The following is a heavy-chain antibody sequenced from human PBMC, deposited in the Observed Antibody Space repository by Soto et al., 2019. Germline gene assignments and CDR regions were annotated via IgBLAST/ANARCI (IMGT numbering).Heavy chain of an antibody. Sequence: EVQLVESGGGLVQPGGSLRLSCAASGFTVSSNYMSWVRQAPGKGLEWVSVIYSGGSTYYADSVKGRFTISRHNSKNTLYLQMNSLRAEDTAVYYCARSLGYEKFCGDYSWGAFDIWGQGTMVTVSS. CDR3: ARSLGYEKFCGDYSWGAFDI. CDR2: IYSGGST. D-gene: IGHD4-17*01. CDR1: GFTVSSNY. J-gene: IGHJ3*02. V-gene: IGHV3-53*04.